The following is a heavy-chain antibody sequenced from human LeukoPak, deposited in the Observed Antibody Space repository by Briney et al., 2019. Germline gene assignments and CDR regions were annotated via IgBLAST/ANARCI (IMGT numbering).Heavy chain of an antibody. Sequence: GGSLRLSCAASGFTFSDYYMSWIRQAPGKGLEWVSYISSSGSTIYYADSVKGRFTISRDNAKNSLYLQMNSLRSEDTAVYYCASDSAWNLHGGYLDHWGQGTLVSVSS. J-gene: IGHJ4*02. CDR1: GFTFSDYY. D-gene: IGHD2-15*01. V-gene: IGHV3-11*04. CDR3: ASDSAWNLHGGYLDH. CDR2: ISSSGSTI.